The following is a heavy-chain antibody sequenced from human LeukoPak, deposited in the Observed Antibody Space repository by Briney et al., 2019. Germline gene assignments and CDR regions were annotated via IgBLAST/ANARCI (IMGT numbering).Heavy chain of an antibody. Sequence: ETLSLTSTLSVGSTSSYYRTWIRQPARKGLEWIGRIYPSGSTNYNPSLKSRVTMSVNTSKNQFSLKLSSVTAADTAVYYCARENSGSYREFDYWGQGTLVTVSS. CDR1: VGSTSSYY. CDR2: IYPSGST. J-gene: IGHJ4*02. CDR3: ARENSGSYREFDY. D-gene: IGHD1-26*01. V-gene: IGHV4-4*07.